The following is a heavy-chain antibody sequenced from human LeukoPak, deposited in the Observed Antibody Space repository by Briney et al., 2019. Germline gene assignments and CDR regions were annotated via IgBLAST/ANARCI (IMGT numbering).Heavy chain of an antibody. CDR2: ISSNGGST. CDR1: GFTFSSYA. CDR3: VKAQYYYGSGSYFDY. Sequence: PGGSLRLSCSASGFTFSSYAMHWVRQAPGKGLEYVSAISSNGGSTYYTDSVKGRFTISRDNSKNTLYLQMSSLRAEDTAVYNCVKAQYYYGSGSYFDYWGQGTLVTVSS. V-gene: IGHV3-64D*09. J-gene: IGHJ4*02. D-gene: IGHD3-10*01.